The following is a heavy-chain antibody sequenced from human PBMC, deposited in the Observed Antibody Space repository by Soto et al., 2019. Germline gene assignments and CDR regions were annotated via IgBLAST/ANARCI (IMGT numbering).Heavy chain of an antibody. CDR1: GYTFTSYG. CDR2: ISAYNGNT. CDR3: ARVALNYDILTGHDY. D-gene: IGHD3-9*01. V-gene: IGHV1-18*04. Sequence: ASVKVSCKASGYTFTSYGISWVRQAPGQGLEWMGWISAYNGNTNYAQKLQGRVTMTTDTSTSTAYMELRSLRSDDTAVYYCARVALNYDILTGHDYWGQGTLVTV. J-gene: IGHJ4*02.